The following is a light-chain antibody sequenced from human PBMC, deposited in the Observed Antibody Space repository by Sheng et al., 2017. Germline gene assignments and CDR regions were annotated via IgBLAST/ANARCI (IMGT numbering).Light chain of an antibody. CDR1: QSVGNK. CDR3: QQYYDTPPL. CDR2: GAS. Sequence: EKVMTQSPATLSVSPGERATLSCRASQSVGNKLAWYQQKPGQPPRLLMYGASARATGIPARFIASGSGTEFTLTISSLQSEDFAVYYCQQYYDTPPLFGGGTKVEIK. V-gene: IGKV3-15*01. J-gene: IGKJ4*01.